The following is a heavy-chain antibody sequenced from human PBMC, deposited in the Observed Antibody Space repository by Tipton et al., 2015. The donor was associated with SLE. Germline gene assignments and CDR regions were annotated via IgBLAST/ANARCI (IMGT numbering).Heavy chain of an antibody. CDR2: IHYNRDT. V-gene: IGHV4-59*02. CDR1: GASVSSHY. CDR3: ARSPPRPLGYYYYYYYMDV. J-gene: IGHJ6*03. Sequence: TLSLTCTVSGASVSSHYWNWIRQPPGKGLEWIGYIHYNRDTNYHPSRKSRVTISVDTSKNQLSLKLSSVTAADTAVYYCARSPPRPLGYYYYYYYMDVWGKGTTVTVSS.